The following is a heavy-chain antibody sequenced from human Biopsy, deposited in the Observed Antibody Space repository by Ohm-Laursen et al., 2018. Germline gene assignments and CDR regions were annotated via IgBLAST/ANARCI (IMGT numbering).Heavy chain of an antibody. V-gene: IGHV3-74*01. Sequence: SLRLSCSASGFTFSSYYMHWVRQAPGKGLVWVSRFNSDGSSTSYADSVKGRFTISRDNANNTLYLQMNSLRAEDTAVYHCARGGGGNSRDWYFDLWGRGTLVTVSS. CDR3: ARGGGGNSRDWYFDL. J-gene: IGHJ2*01. CDR1: GFTFSSYY. D-gene: IGHD1-7*01. CDR2: FNSDGSST.